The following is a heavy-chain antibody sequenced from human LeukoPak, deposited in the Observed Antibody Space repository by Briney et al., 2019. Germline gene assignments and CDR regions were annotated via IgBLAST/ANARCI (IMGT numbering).Heavy chain of an antibody. J-gene: IGHJ4*02. D-gene: IGHD6-13*01. CDR1: GYTFTNYY. CDR2: IIPIFGTA. V-gene: IGHV1-69*05. Sequence: WASVKVSCKASGYTFTNYYISWVRQAPGQGLEWMGGIIPIFGTANYAQKFQGRVTITTGGSTSTAYMELRSLRSDDTAVYYCAREQLVPFDYWGQGTLVTVSS. CDR3: AREQLVPFDY.